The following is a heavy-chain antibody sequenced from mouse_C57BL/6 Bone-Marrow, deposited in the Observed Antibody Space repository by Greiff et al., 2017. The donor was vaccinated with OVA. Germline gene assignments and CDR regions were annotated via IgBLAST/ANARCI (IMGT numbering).Heavy chain of an antibody. CDR1: GYTFTSYG. J-gene: IGHJ3*01. V-gene: IGHV1-81*01. CDR3: ARTSYYEYLFAY. D-gene: IGHD2-4*01. CDR2: IYPRSGNT. Sequence: VQLQQSGAELARPGASVKLSCKASGYTFTSYGISWVKQRTGQGLEWIGEIYPRSGNTYYNEKFKGKATLTADKSSSTAYMELRSLTSEDSAVYFCARTSYYEYLFAYWGQGTLVTVSA.